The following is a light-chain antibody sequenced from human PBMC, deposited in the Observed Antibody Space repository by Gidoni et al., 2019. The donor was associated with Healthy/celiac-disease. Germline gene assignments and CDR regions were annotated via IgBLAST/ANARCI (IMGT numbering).Light chain of an antibody. CDR2: LNSDGSH. V-gene: IGLV4-69*01. CDR1: SGHSSYA. Sequence: LGASVKLTCTLSSGHSSYAIAWHQQQPEKGPRYLMKLNSDGSHSKGDGIPDRFSGSSSGAERYLTISSLQSEDEADYYCQTWGTGIRVFGGGTKLTVL. CDR3: QTWGTGIRV. J-gene: IGLJ2*01.